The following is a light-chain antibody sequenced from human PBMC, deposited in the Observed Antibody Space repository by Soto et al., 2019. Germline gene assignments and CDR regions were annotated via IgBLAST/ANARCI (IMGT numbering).Light chain of an antibody. J-gene: IGKJ1*01. CDR1: QSLNRNY. CDR2: GAF. Sequence: EVVLTQSPGTLSLSPGERATLSCSASQSLNRNYLAWYQRKPGQPPRLLMYGAFNRATDIPARFSGSVSGTDFTLTITRLEPEDVAVYYCQQDESSPPTFGQGTKVEF. CDR3: QQDESSPPT. V-gene: IGKV3-20*01.